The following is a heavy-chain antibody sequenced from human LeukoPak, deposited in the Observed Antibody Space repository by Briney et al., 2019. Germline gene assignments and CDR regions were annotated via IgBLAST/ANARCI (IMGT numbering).Heavy chain of an antibody. J-gene: IGHJ4*02. CDR2: ISSSSSYI. CDR3: ARYSSSRRFGGGFDY. Sequence: KPGGSLRLSCAASGFTFSSYSMNWVRQAPGEGLEGVSSISSSSSYIYYADSVKGRFTISRDNAKNSLYLQMNSLRAEDTAVYYCARYSSSRRFGGGFDYWGQGTLVTVSS. V-gene: IGHV3-21*01. CDR1: GFTFSSYS. D-gene: IGHD6-6*01.